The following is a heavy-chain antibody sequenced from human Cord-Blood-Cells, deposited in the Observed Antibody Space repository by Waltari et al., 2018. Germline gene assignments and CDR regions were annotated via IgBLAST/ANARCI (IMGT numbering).Heavy chain of an antibody. Sequence: QVQLVESGGGVVQPGRSLRLSCAASGFTFSSYALPGVRQAPGKGLEWVAVISYDGSNKYYADSVKGRFTISRDNSKNTLYLQMNSLRAEDTAVYYCAGYGGRTFDIWGQGTMVTVSS. V-gene: IGHV3-30-3*01. J-gene: IGHJ3*02. CDR2: ISYDGSNK. CDR1: GFTFSSYA. CDR3: AGYGGRTFDI. D-gene: IGHD4-17*01.